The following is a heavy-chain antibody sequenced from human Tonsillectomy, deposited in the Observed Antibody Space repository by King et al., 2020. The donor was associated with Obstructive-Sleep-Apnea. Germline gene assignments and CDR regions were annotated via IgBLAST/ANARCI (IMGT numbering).Heavy chain of an antibody. V-gene: IGHV4-39*07. J-gene: IGHJ3*02. CDR1: GGSISSSSYY. CDR2: IYYTGST. Sequence: MQLQESGPGLVKPSETLSLTCTVSGGSISSSSYYLGWIRQPPGKGLEWIESIYYTGSTSYNPSLKSRVTISVDTSKNQFSLKLSSVTAADTAVYYCASVRYSYGYLSAFDIWGQGTMVTVSS. CDR3: ASVRYSYGYLSAFDI. D-gene: IGHD5-18*01.